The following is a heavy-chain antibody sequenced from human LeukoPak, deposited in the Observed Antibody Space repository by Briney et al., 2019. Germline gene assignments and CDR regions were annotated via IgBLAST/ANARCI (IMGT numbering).Heavy chain of an antibody. CDR1: GGSFSGYY. J-gene: IGHJ4*02. Sequence: SETLSLTCAVYGGSFSGYYWSWIRQPPGKGLEWIGEINHSGSTNYNPSLKSRVTISVDTSKKQFSLNLSSATAADTAVYYCARAGWFSTTWHFDYWGQGILVTVSS. CDR2: INHSGST. V-gene: IGHV4-34*01. D-gene: IGHD6-19*01. CDR3: ARAGWFSTTWHFDY.